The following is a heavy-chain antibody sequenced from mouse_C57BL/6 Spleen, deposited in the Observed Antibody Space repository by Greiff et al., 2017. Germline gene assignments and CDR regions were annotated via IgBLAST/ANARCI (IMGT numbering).Heavy chain of an antibody. J-gene: IGHJ1*03. CDR2: IYPGSGST. Sequence: QVQLKQSGAELVKPGASVKMSCKASGYTFTSYWITWVKQRPGQGLEWIGDIYPGSGSTNYNEKFKSKATLTVDTSSSTAYMQLSSLTSEDSAVYYCARRGYSNWYFDVWGTGTTVTVSS. D-gene: IGHD2-5*01. CDR3: ARRGYSNWYFDV. V-gene: IGHV1-55*01. CDR1: GYTFTSYW.